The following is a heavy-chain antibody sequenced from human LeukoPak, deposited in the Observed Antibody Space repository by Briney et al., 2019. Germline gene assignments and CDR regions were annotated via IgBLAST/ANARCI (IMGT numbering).Heavy chain of an antibody. Sequence: PGGSLRLSCAASGFTFSSYGMHWVRQAPGKGLEWVAVIWYDGSNKYYADSVKGRFTISRDNSKNTLYLQMNSLRAEDTAVYYCARESPYYYDSSDAFDIWGQGTMVTVSS. CDR2: IWYDGSNK. CDR1: GFTFSSYG. J-gene: IGHJ3*02. V-gene: IGHV3-33*01. D-gene: IGHD3-22*01. CDR3: ARESPYYYDSSDAFDI.